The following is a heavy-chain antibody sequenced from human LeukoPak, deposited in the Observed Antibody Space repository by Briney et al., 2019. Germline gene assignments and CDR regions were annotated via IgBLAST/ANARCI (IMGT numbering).Heavy chain of an antibody. J-gene: IGHJ5*02. D-gene: IGHD3-22*01. Sequence: GESLKISSKGSGYKFTSFWIGWVRQMPGKGLEWMGLINPGGYDTRYNPAFQSQVTIFADKSVDTAYLQWSRLKASDTAMYYCARGNNENYYDWFDPWGQGTLVTVSS. V-gene: IGHV5-51*01. CDR2: INPGGYDT. CDR3: ARGNNENYYDWFDP. CDR1: GYKFTSFW.